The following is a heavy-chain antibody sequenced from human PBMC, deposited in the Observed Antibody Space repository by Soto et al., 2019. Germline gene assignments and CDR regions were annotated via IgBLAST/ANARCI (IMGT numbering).Heavy chain of an antibody. Sequence: SVKVSCKASGGTFSSYAISWVRQAPGQGLEWMGGIIPIFGAANYAQKFQGRVTITADESTSTAYMELSSLRSEDTAVYYCARGSYVDTAMVLREPFYFDYWGQGTLVTVSS. J-gene: IGHJ4*02. CDR2: IIPIFGAA. D-gene: IGHD5-18*01. V-gene: IGHV1-69*13. CDR1: GGTFSSYA. CDR3: ARGSYVDTAMVLREPFYFDY.